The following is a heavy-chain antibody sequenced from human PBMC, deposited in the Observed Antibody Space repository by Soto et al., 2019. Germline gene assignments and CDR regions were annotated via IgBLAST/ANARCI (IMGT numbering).Heavy chain of an antibody. V-gene: IGHV3-33*01. CDR3: ARDDGMVRGVIHYYGMDV. CDR2: IWYDGSNK. Sequence: GGSLRLSCAASGFTFSSYGMHWVRQAPGKGLEWVAVIWYDGSNKYYADSVKGRFTISRDNSKNTLYLQMNSLRAEDTAVYYCARDDGMVRGVIHYYGMDVWGQGTTVTVSS. CDR1: GFTFSSYG. D-gene: IGHD3-10*01. J-gene: IGHJ6*02.